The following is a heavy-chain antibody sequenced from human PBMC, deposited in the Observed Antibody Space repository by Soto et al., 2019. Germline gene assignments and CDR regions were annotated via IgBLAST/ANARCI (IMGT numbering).Heavy chain of an antibody. V-gene: IGHV4-31*03. D-gene: IGHD6-13*01. CDR2: IYYSGST. CDR1: GDSISSGGYY. CDR3: ARGLAAGDDAFDI. J-gene: IGHJ3*02. Sequence: SETLSLTCTVSGDSISSGGYYWSWIRQHPGKGLEWIGYIYYSGSTYYNPSLKSRVTISVDTSKNQFSLKLSSVTAADTAVYYCARGLAAGDDAFDIWGQGTMVTVS.